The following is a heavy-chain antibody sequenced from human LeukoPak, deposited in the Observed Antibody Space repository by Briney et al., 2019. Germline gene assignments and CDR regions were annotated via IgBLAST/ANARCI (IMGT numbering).Heavy chain of an antibody. V-gene: IGHV3-23*01. D-gene: IGHD7-27*01. CDR2: TSGSDGTT. J-gene: IGHJ4*02. CDR3: ARGKTGDS. CDR1: GFTFTNFA. Sequence: GGSLRLSCAASGFTFTNFAMHWVRQAPGKGLEWVSATSGSDGTTYYADSVKGRFTISRDNSKNTLYLQMDSLRAEDTAVYYCARGKTGDSWGQGTLVTVSS.